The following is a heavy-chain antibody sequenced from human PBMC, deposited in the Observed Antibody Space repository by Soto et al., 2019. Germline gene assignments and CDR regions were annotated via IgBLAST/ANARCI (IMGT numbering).Heavy chain of an antibody. CDR2: ISGSGGTT. Sequence: QPPLVESGGGLVKPGGSLRLSCAASRLTFSDYYMGWIRQAPGKGLEWISYISGSGGTTYYADSVKGRFTISRDNAKNSLYLHMNSLRVEDTAIYYCARDPEPQYYFDSWGQGTLVTVSS. CDR3: ARDPEPQYYFDS. CDR1: RLTFSDYY. J-gene: IGHJ4*02. V-gene: IGHV3-11*01.